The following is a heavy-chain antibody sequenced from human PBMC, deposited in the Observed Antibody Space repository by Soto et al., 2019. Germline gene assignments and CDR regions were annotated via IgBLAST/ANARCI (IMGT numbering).Heavy chain of an antibody. CDR3: ARDRXFALLEWSPSLSYGMDV. V-gene: IGHV1-18*01. D-gene: IGHD3-3*01. Sequence: GASVKVSCKASGYTFSASGISWVRQTPGQGLEWRGWISTSNGYTTYAEKFQDRITITADTSTDTAYMELRSLTSDDTALYFCARDRXFALLEWSPSLSYGMDVWGPGTTVTVSS. J-gene: IGHJ6*02. CDR2: ISTSNGYT. CDR1: GYTFSASG.